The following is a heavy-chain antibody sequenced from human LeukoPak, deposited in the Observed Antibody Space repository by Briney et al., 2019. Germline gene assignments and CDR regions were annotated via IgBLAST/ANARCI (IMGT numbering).Heavy chain of an antibody. CDR2: IKSDGITI. J-gene: IGHJ4*02. D-gene: IGHD1-20*01. CDR3: LRDLNWSLDQ. Sequence: PGGSLRLSCAASGFTVSSIHMVWVRQAPGKGLVWVSRIKSDGITITYADSVKGRFTISRDNAKNTLYLQMNSLRAEDTAVYYCLRDLNWSLDQWGQGTLVTVSS. CDR1: GFTVSSIH. V-gene: IGHV3-74*01.